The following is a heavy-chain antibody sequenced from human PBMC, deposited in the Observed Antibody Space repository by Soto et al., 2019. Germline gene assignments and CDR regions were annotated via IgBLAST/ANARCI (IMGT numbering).Heavy chain of an antibody. CDR1: GFSFGSHA. J-gene: IGHJ5*01. Sequence: EVHLLESGGGLVQPGGSLRLSCAASGFSFGSHAMSWVRQSPGKGLEWVSGISGSGGTTYYADSVKGRFTISRDNSKNTLNLQMNSLRAEDTAVYYCAKDPVLTPTCFDSWGQGTLVTVSS. V-gene: IGHV3-23*01. CDR2: ISGSGGTT. D-gene: IGHD7-27*01. CDR3: AKDPVLTPTCFDS.